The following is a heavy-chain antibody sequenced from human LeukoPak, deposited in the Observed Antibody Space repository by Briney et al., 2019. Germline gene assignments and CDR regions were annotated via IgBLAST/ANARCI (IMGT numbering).Heavy chain of an antibody. V-gene: IGHV3-11*04. Sequence: GGSLRLSCVVSGFIVNNNYINWVRQAPGKGLEWVSYIGSGGSPIYYADSVRGRFSISRDNAKNSLYLQMSSLRAEDTAVYYCARVRYNSGYIFDYWGQGALVTVSS. CDR3: ARVRYNSGYIFDY. CDR2: IGSGGSPI. D-gene: IGHD5-18*01. J-gene: IGHJ4*02. CDR1: GFIVNNNY.